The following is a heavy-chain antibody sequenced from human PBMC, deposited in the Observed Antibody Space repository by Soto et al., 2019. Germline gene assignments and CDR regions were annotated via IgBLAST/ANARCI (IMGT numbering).Heavy chain of an antibody. J-gene: IGHJ3*02. CDR3: TTTRPGTNVFDK. V-gene: IGHV3-15*01. CDR2: IRSKTDGGTT. CDR1: AMTISNAW. D-gene: IGHD6-13*01. Sequence: EVQLVESGGGLVEPGGSLRLSCTASAMTISNAWMNWVPQATGKGLEWVGRIRSKTDGGTTEYAAPVKGRFSFSREDSKNTLYLQMSGLQTEDTAVYHCTTTRPGTNVFDKWGQGTMVAVSS.